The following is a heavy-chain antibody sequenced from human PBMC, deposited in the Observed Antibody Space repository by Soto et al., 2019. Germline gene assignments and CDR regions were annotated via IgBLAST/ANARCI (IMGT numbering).Heavy chain of an antibody. CDR1: GGTSSSYA. J-gene: IGHJ5*02. V-gene: IGHV1-69*01. CDR2: IIPIFGTA. CDR3: ARDFPSSSSDP. Sequence: QVQLVQSGAEVKKPGSSVKVSCKASGGTSSSYAITWVRQAPGQGLEWMGGIIPIFGTAKYAQKFQGRVTITADESLTTAYMELSSLRSEDTAVYYCARDFPSSSSDPWGQGTLVTVSS.